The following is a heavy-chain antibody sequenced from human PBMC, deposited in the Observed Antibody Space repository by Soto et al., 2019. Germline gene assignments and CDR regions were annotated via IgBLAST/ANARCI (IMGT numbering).Heavy chain of an antibody. V-gene: IGHV1-2*02. CDR3: ARTQTNDY. Sequence: ASVKVSCKASGYTFTGYYIHWVRQAPGQGLEWMGWINTNSGGTNYAQKFQGRVAMTRDTSISTAYMELSRLTSDDTAVYYCARTQTNDYWGQGTLVTVSS. CDR1: GYTFTGYY. CDR2: INTNSGGT. J-gene: IGHJ4*02.